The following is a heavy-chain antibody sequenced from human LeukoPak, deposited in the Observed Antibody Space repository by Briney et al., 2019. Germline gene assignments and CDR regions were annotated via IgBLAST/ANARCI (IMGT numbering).Heavy chain of an antibody. CDR1: GGSLSSGRDS. D-gene: IGHD3-10*01. V-gene: IGHV4-61*10. CDR3: ASVYYYGSGTYPDNWFDP. CDR2: VSSTGSA. Sequence: SETLSLTCTVSGGSLSSGRDSWSWVRQSAGKGLEWIGRVSSTGSANYNAALKSRLAISIDTSKRQFFLKLSSVTAADTAVYYCASVYYYGSGTYPDNWFDPWGQGTLVTVSS. J-gene: IGHJ5*02.